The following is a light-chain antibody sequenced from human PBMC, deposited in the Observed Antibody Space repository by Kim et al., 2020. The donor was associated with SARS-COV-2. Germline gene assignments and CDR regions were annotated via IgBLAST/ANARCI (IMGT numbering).Light chain of an antibody. CDR3: IRTYKAPGRT. CDR1: QGISSC. Sequence: DIQLTQSPSSLSASVGDRVTITCRVSQGISSCLTWYRQKPGKVPKLLIYSASNLQSGVPSRFSGSGSGTDFTLTISSLQPEDVATYYVIRTYKAPGRTFGGRAKMEI. CDR2: SAS. J-gene: IGKJ4*01. V-gene: IGKV1-27*01.